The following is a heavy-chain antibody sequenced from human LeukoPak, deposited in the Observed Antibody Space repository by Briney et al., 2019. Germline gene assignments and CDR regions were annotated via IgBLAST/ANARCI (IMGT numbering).Heavy chain of an antibody. CDR1: GFTFRDYS. Sequence: QSGGSLRLSCIASGFTFRDYSMNWVRQARGKGPEWIAHISSRSTAKYYAESVMGRFTISRDNDMNSLYLQMNSLRDEDTAVYYCARGRYRWEPEGTWFDPWGQGPLVTVSS. V-gene: IGHV3-48*02. J-gene: IGHJ5*02. CDR3: ARGRYRWEPEGTWFDP. CDR2: ISSRSTAK. D-gene: IGHD1-26*01.